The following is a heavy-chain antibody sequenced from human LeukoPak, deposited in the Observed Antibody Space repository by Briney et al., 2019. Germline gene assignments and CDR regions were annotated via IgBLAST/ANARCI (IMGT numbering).Heavy chain of an antibody. CDR2: INPNSGGT. D-gene: IGHD5-12*01. CDR3: ARAPSGYGFDY. V-gene: IGHV1-2*04. J-gene: IGHJ4*02. Sequence: ASVRVSCKASGYTFTGYYMHWVRQAPGQGLEWMGWINPNSGGTNYAQKFQGWVTMTRDTSISTAYMELSRLRSDDTAVYYCARAPSGYGFDYWGQGTLVTVSS. CDR1: GYTFTGYY.